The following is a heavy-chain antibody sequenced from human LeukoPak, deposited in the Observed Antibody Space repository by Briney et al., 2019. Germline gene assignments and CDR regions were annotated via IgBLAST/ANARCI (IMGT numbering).Heavy chain of an antibody. Sequence: GASVKVSCKASGYTFTSYYMHWVRQAPGQGLEWMGIINPSGGSTSYAQKFQGRVTMTRDTSTSTVYMELSSLRSEDTAVYYCARAVEMATTNGGVDYWGQGTLVTVSS. V-gene: IGHV1-46*01. J-gene: IGHJ4*02. D-gene: IGHD5-24*01. CDR2: INPSGGST. CDR3: ARAVEMATTNGGVDY. CDR1: GYTFTSYY.